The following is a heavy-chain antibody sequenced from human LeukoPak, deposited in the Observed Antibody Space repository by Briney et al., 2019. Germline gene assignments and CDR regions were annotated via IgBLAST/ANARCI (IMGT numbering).Heavy chain of an antibody. CDR2: IYSGGSK. CDR1: GFTVSSNY. D-gene: IGHD3-10*01. Sequence: GGSLRLSCAASGFTVSSNYMSWVRQAPGKGLEWVSVIYSGGSKYSVKGRFTISRDNSKNTLYLQMNSLRAEDTAVYYCASGSGSYRTPYYYMDVWGTGTTVTVSS. CDR3: ASGSGSYRTPYYYMDV. V-gene: IGHV3-53*01. J-gene: IGHJ6*03.